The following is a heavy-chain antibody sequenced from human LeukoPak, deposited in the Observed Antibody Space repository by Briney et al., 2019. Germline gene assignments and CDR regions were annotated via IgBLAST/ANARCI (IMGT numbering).Heavy chain of an antibody. J-gene: IGHJ4*02. CDR3: AKGWLRALDY. V-gene: IGHV3-23*01. Sequence: TGGSLRPSCAASGFTFSNYAMSWVRQTPGKGLEWVSGISGSGGSTNYADSVKGRFTISRDNSKNTLYLQMNSLRAEDTAVFYCAKGWLRALDYWGQGTLVTVSS. CDR2: ISGSGGST. D-gene: IGHD5-12*01. CDR1: GFTFSNYA.